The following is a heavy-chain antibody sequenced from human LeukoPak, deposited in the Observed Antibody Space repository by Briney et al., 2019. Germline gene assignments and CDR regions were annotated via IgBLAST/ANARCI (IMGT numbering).Heavy chain of an antibody. CDR1: GFTFTSHW. V-gene: IGHV3-7*01. Sequence: PGGSLRLSCAASGFTFTSHWMSWVRQAPGKGLEWVARMNLDGSEKYYVDSVKGRFTTSRDNAKTSLYLEMNSLRAEDTAVYYCARDATYCINGVCYTRFDYWGQGTLVTVSS. J-gene: IGHJ4*02. CDR3: ARDATYCINGVCYTRFDY. D-gene: IGHD2-8*01. CDR2: MNLDGSEK.